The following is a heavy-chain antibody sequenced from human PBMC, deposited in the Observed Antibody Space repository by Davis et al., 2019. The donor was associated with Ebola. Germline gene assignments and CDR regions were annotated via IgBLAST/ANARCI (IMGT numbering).Heavy chain of an antibody. CDR2: ILPGDSDT. Sequence: KVSCKASGFSFTSFWIGWVRQPPGQGLEWMGAILPGDSDTRYSPSFQGQVTISADKSISTAYLQWSSLKASDTAMYYCARGWELVGFDYWGQGTLVTVSS. J-gene: IGHJ4*02. D-gene: IGHD1-26*01. CDR3: ARGWELVGFDY. CDR1: GFSFTSFW. V-gene: IGHV5-51*01.